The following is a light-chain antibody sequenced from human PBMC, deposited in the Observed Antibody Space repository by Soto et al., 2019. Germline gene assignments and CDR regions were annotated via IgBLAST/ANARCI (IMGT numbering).Light chain of an antibody. CDR2: LEGSGIY. J-gene: IGLJ3*02. CDR3: ETWDSNFIWV. CDR1: SGHSSYI. V-gene: IGLV4-60*02. Sequence: QPVLTQSSSASASLGSSVKLTCTLNSGHSSYIIAWHQQQPGKAPRFLMKLEGSGIYNKGSGVPDRFSGSSSGADRYLTISTLQFEDEADYYCETWDSNFIWVFGGGTKVTVL.